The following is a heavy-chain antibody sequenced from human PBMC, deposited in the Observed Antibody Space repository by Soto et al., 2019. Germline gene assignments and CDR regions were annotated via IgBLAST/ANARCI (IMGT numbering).Heavy chain of an antibody. V-gene: IGHV3-23*01. CDR1: GFNFSSYA. CDR3: AKDGRADIVVGAAATLGRCLDP. D-gene: IGHD2-15*01. J-gene: IGHJ5*02. CDR2: ISVRGGSK. Sequence: EVQLLESGGGLVQPGGSLRLSCAGSGFNFSSYAISWVRQAPGKGLEWVSVISVRGGSKYCADSVKGRFTISRDNSQNTLYLQMNSLRAEDTPIYYCAKDGRADIVVGAAATLGRCLDPWGQGTLVTVSS.